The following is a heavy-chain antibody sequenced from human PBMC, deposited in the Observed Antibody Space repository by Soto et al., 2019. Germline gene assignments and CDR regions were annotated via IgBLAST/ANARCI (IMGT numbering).Heavy chain of an antibody. CDR1: GGSISSSSYY. CDR3: ARLDKFTVIEY. D-gene: IGHD4-17*01. J-gene: IGHJ4*02. V-gene: IGHV4-39*01. Sequence: SETLYLTCTVSGGSISSSSYYWGWIRQPPGKGLEWIGSIYYSGSTYYNPSLKSRVTISVDTSKNQFSLKLSSVTAADTAVYYCARLDKFTVIEYWGQGTLVTVSS. CDR2: IYYSGST.